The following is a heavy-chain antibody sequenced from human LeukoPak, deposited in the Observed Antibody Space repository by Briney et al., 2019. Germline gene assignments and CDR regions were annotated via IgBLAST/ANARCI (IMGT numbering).Heavy chain of an antibody. D-gene: IGHD3-10*01. CDR3: AKESGFGELFDY. CDR2: ISYDGNNK. J-gene: IGHJ4*02. V-gene: IGHV3-30*04. Sequence: GGSLRLSCAASGFTFSGYTIHWVRQAPGKGLEWVAVISYDGNNKYYADSVKGRFTISRDNSKNTVYLQMNSLRAEDTAVYYCAKESGFGELFDYWGQGTLVTVSS. CDR1: GFTFSGYT.